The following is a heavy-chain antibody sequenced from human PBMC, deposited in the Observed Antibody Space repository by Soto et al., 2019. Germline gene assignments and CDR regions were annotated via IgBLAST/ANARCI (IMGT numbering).Heavy chain of an antibody. D-gene: IGHD2-21*01. CDR2: IYHSGST. J-gene: IGHJ5*02. V-gene: IGHV4-38-2*01. CDR1: GYSISTGFN. CDR3: ARGRGEFDA. Sequence: SETLSLTCAVSGYSISTGFNWAWIRQPPGKGLEWIGSIYHSGSTYYNLSLKSRVTISIDTSKNQLSLNLRSVSAADTAVYYCARGRGEFDAWGQGTPVTVSS.